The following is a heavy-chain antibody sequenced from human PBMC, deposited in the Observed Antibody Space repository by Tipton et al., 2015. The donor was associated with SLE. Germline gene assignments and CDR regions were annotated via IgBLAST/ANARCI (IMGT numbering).Heavy chain of an antibody. D-gene: IGHD7-27*01. V-gene: IGHV3-23*04. J-gene: IGHJ4*02. CDR2: FSDGGSST. CDR1: GFTFSNYG. Sequence: QLVQSGGGVIQPGGSLRLSCAASGFTFSNYGMSWVRQAPGKGLEWVSDFSDGGSSTYYADSVKGRFTISRDNSKNMLYLQMNSLRVEDTAVYYCAKGGTGKFDYWGQGTLVTVSS. CDR3: AKGGTGKFDY.